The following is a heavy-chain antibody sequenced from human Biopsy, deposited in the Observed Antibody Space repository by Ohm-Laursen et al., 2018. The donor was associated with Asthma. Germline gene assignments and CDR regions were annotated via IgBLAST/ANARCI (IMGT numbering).Heavy chain of an antibody. CDR3: AREVSTVDYGYYYFAMDV. D-gene: IGHD4-17*01. Sequence: ALVKVSCKTSGYTFIGYHIHWVRQAPGQGLEWMGRINPNSGGTNYAQKFQGRVTFTADESTSSAYMELSSLTSEDSAVYYCAREVSTVDYGYYYFAMDVWGQGTTVTVSS. CDR2: INPNSGGT. V-gene: IGHV1-2*06. J-gene: IGHJ6*02. CDR1: GYTFIGYH.